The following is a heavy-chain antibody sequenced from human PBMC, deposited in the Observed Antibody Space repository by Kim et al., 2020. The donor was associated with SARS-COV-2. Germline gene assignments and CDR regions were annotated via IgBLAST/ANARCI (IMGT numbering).Heavy chain of an antibody. CDR2: ISWNSGSI. CDR3: AKTAWEARYYYGSGEFPF. V-gene: IGHV3-9*01. J-gene: IGHJ6*02. D-gene: IGHD3-10*01. CDR1: GFTFGDYA. Sequence: GGSLRLSCAASGFTFGDYAMHWVRQAPGKGLEWVPGISWNSGSIGYADSVKGRFPISRDNAKNSLYLQMNSLRAEDTALYYCAKTAWEARYYYGSGEFPFWGQGTTVTVSS.